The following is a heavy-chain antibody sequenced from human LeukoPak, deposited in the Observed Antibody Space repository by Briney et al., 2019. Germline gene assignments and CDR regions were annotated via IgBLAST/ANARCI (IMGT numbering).Heavy chain of an antibody. D-gene: IGHD2-2*01. V-gene: IGHV3-30*18. J-gene: IGHJ4*02. CDR3: AKDAAAYCSSTSCYQGYFDY. CDR2: ISYDGTNK. CDR1: GFTFSTYG. Sequence: GRSLRLSCAASGFTFSTYGMHWVRQAPGKGLEWVAVISYDGTNKYYADSVKGRFTISRDNSKNTLYLHMNSLRAEDTAVHYCAKDAAAYCSSTSCYQGYFDYWGQGTLVTVSS.